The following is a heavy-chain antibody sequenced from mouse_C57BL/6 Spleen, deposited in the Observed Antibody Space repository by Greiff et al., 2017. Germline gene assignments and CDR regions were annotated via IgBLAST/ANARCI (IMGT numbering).Heavy chain of an antibody. D-gene: IGHD2-3*01. CDR1: GFNIKDDY. V-gene: IGHV14-4*01. CDR3: TAIYDGYLDY. CDR2: IDPENGDT. J-gene: IGHJ2*01. Sequence: VQLQQSGAELVRPGASVKLSCTASGFNIKDDYMHWVKQRPEQGLEWIGWIDPENGDTEYASKFQGKATITADPSSNTAYLQLSSLTSEDTAVYYCTAIYDGYLDYWGQGTTLTVSS.